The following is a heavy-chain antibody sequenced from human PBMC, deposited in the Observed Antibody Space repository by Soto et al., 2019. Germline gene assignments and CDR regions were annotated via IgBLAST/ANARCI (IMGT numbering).Heavy chain of an antibody. D-gene: IGHD5-18*01. Sequence: PGGSLRLSCAASGFTLSSYWMSWVRQAPGKGLEWVANIKQDGSEKYYVESVKGRFTGSRDNTKNSLYLQMNSLRAEDTAVYYCARKDTAIGHDAFDIWRQGRMVTVSS. CDR3: ARKDTAIGHDAFDI. CDR1: GFTLSSYW. J-gene: IGHJ3*02. V-gene: IGHV3-7*01. CDR2: IKQDGSEK.